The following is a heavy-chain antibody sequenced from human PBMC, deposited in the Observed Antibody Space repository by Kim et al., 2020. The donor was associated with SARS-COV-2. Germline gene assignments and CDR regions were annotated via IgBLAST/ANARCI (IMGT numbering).Heavy chain of an antibody. V-gene: IGHV3-30*03. D-gene: IGHD3-22*01. J-gene: IGHJ6*02. Sequence: GGSLRLSCTASGLNFDNSAMNWVRQTPGKGLEWVAVISFDGRNKDYADPVKCRFTISRDNSRSTLYLEMNSLRVEDTTLYYCARGNYYESMTLSDYYNGMDVWGQGTTVTVSS. CDR1: GLNFDNSA. CDR2: ISFDGRNK. CDR3: ARGNYYESMTLSDYYNGMDV.